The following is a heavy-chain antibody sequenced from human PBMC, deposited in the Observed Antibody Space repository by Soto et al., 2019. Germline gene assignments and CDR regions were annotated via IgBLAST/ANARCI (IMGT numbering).Heavy chain of an antibody. CDR3: ARHEATYYNFYGMDV. J-gene: IGHJ6*02. CDR2: IHPGESDT. CDR1: GYIFTAYW. V-gene: IGHV5-51*01. Sequence: ESLKISCAGSGYIFTAYWIAWVRQIHGKGLEWMGSIHPGESDTRYSPSFQGQVTISADRSITTAYLQWSSLKASDTAMYYCARHEATYYNFYGMDVWGQGTTVTVSS.